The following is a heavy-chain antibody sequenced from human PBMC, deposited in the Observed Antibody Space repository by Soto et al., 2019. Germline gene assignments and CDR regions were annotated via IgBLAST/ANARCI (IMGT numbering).Heavy chain of an antibody. V-gene: IGHV1-69*14. CDR2: IIPNFGRA. CDR3: SRVGVPYDTTANPDY. CDR1: GSTFSHYS. Sequence: QVQLVQSGAEVQKPGSSVRVSCKTSGSTFSHYSITWVRQAPGQGLEWMGGIIPNFGRADYAQELQGRVTITAHNTTSTAYTKLRSLTSEYPAVHCCSRVGVPYDTTANPDYWGQGTMVIVSS. J-gene: IGHJ4*02. D-gene: IGHD2-21*02.